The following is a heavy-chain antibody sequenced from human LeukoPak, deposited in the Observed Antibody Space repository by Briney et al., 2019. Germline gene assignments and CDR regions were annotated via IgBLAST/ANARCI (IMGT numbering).Heavy chain of an antibody. Sequence: GGSLRLSCAASGFTFSSYWTNWVRQAPGKGLEWVSNINQGGSAQYYVDSVKGRFTFSRDNAMNSLFLQMNSLRAEDTAVYYCARDVHGGAFDYWGQGTLVTVSS. D-gene: IGHD4-23*01. V-gene: IGHV3-7*01. CDR3: ARDVHGGAFDY. CDR1: GFTFSSYW. J-gene: IGHJ4*02. CDR2: INQGGSAQ.